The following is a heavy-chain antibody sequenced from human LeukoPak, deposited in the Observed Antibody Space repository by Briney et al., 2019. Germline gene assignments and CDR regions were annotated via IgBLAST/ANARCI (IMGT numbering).Heavy chain of an antibody. CDR2: ISNSGGAM. Sequence: PGGSLRLSCAASGFTFSDYYMSWIRQTPGKGLEWISYISNSGGAMYYGDSVKGRFTISRDNAKNSLYLQMNSLRAEDTAMYYCARGQSKITIFGVVTLRNWFDPWGQGTLVTVSS. D-gene: IGHD3-3*01. J-gene: IGHJ5*02. CDR1: GFTFSDYY. V-gene: IGHV3-11*01. CDR3: ARGQSKITIFGVVTLRNWFDP.